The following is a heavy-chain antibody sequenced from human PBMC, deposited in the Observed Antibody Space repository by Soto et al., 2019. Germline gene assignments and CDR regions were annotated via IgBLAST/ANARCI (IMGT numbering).Heavy chain of an antibody. D-gene: IGHD3-10*01. V-gene: IGHV5-51*01. CDR1: GYSFPRYW. CDR3: ARGSPNWFDP. Sequence: ESLKISSKGCGYSFPRYWIGWVRQMPGKGLEWMGIIYPGDSDTRYSPSFQGQVTISADKSISTAYLQWSSLKASDTAMYYCARGSPNWFDPWGQGTLVTVSS. CDR2: IYPGDSDT. J-gene: IGHJ5*02.